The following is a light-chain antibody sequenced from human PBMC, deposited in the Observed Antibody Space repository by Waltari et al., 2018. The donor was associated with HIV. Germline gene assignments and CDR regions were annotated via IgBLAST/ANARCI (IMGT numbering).Light chain of an antibody. CDR2: FAS. V-gene: IGKV6D-21*02. CDR1: KSIGNA. CDR3: HQSSSLPYT. Sequence: EIVLTQSPDFQSVTPREKVKITCRAGKSIGNALHWFHQKANQSQKLLIKFASQSMAGVPSRFSGSGSGTDFTLTINSLEAEDAAAYYCHQSSSLPYTFGQGTKLEIK. J-gene: IGKJ2*01.